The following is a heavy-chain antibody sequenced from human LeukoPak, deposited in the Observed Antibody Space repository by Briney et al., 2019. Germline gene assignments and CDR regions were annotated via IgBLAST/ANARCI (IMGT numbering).Heavy chain of an antibody. J-gene: IGHJ4*02. V-gene: IGHV3-23*01. D-gene: IGHD3-10*01. CDR3: ARVVSGIDY. Sequence: GGSLRLSCAASGFTFSSYAMSWVRQAPGKGLEWVSAISGSGGSTYYADSVKGRFTISRDNSKNTMYLQMNSLRAEDTAMYYCARVVSGIDYWGQGALVTVSS. CDR1: GFTFSSYA. CDR2: ISGSGGST.